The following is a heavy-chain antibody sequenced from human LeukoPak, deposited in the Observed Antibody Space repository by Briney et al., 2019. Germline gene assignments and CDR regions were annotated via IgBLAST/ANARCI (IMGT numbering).Heavy chain of an antibody. V-gene: IGHV3-20*04. Sequence: GGSLRLSCAASGFTFDDYGMSWVRQAPGKGLGWVSGINWNGGSTGYADSVKGRFTISRDNAKNSLYLQMNSLRAEYTALYYCARVARGVIIPKYYYYYTDVWGQGTTVTVSS. CDR3: ARVARGVIIPKYYYYYTDV. CDR1: GFTFDDYG. D-gene: IGHD3-10*01. CDR2: INWNGGST. J-gene: IGHJ6*03.